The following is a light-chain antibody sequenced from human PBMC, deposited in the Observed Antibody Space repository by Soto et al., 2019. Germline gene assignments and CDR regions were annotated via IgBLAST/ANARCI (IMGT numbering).Light chain of an antibody. J-gene: IGLJ1*01. V-gene: IGLV2-14*01. CDR3: SSYTSSSTYV. CDR2: DVT. CDR1: NSYVGGYNY. Sequence: QSVLTPPASVSGFPGPSITISCTGTNSYVGGYNYVSWYQQHPGKAPKLMIYDVTNRPSGVSNRFSGSKSGNTASLTISGLQAEDEADYYCSSYTSSSTYVFGTGTKVTVL.